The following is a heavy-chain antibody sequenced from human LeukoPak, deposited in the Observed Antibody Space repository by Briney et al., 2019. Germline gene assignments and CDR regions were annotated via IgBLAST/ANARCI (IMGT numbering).Heavy chain of an antibody. CDR2: IYYSGSA. D-gene: IGHD5-12*01. J-gene: IGHJ4*02. CDR3: AGRGYSGYDYDFDY. Sequence: SETLSLTCTVSGGSISSYYWSWIRQPPGKGLEWIGYIYYSGSANYNPSLKSRVTISVGTSKNQFSLKLSSVTAADTAVYYCAGRGYSGYDYDFDYWGQGTLVTVSS. CDR1: GGSISSYY. V-gene: IGHV4-59*08.